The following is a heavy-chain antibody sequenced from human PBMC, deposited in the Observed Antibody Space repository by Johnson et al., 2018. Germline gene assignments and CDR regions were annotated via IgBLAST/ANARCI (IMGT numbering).Heavy chain of an antibody. CDR3: TRHRSGTGEAFDI. J-gene: IGHJ3*02. Sequence: VQLVESGAEVKKPGSSVKVSCKASGGTFSSYTISWVRQAPGQGLEWMGRIIPILGIANYAQKFQGRVTITADESTSTAYMELSSLRSEDTAVYYCTRHRSGTGEAFDIWGQGTMVTVSS. CDR1: GGTFSSYT. CDR2: IIPILGIA. D-gene: IGHD1-26*01. V-gene: IGHV1-69*09.